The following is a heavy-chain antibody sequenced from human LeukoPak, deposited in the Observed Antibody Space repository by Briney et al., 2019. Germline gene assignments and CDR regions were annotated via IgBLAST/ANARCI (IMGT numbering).Heavy chain of an antibody. CDR2: ISSSGSYI. CDR3: ARGSIAVVHAFDI. CDR1: GFTFSSYS. J-gene: IGHJ3*02. V-gene: IGHV3-21*01. D-gene: IGHD6-19*01. Sequence: GGSLRLSCAASGFTFSSYSMNWVRQAPGKGLEWVSSISSSGSYIYYADSVKGRFTISRDNAKNSLYLQMNSLRAEDTAVYYCARGSIAVVHAFDIWGQGTMVTVSS.